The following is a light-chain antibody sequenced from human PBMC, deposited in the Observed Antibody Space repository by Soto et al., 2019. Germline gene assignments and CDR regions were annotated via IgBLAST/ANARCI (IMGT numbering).Light chain of an antibody. J-gene: IGKJ4*01. V-gene: IGKV1-33*01. CDR2: DAS. Sequence: DIQMTQSPSSLSASVGDMVTITCEASQDISNYLNWYQQKPGKAPKLLIYDASNLETGVPSRFSGSGSGTDFTFTISSLQPEDIATYYCQQYDNLPLTFGGGTKVDIK. CDR1: QDISNY. CDR3: QQYDNLPLT.